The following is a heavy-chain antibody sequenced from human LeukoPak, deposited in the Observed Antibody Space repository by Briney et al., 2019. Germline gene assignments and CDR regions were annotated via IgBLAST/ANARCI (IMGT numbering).Heavy chain of an antibody. Sequence: DSVKVSCKASGYTFTSYAMHWVRQAPGQRLEWMGWINAGNGNTKYSQKFQGRVTITRDTSASTAYMELSSLRSEDTAVYYCARRGIQLWLLNLFDYWGQGTLVTVSS. CDR2: INAGNGNT. CDR3: ARRGIQLWLLNLFDY. CDR1: GYTFTSYA. J-gene: IGHJ4*02. V-gene: IGHV1-3*01. D-gene: IGHD5-18*01.